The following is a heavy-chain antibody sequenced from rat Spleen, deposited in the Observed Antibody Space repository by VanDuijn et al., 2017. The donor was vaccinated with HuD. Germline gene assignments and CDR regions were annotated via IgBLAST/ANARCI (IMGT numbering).Heavy chain of an antibody. V-gene: IGHV5-31*01. Sequence: EVQLVESGGGLVQPGRSLKLSCVASGFTFNNYWMTCIRQAPGMGLEWIASITKTGGSTYYADSVKGRFTISRYNVKNTLYVQMDSLRSEDTATYYCARAGYLRDWYFDFWGPGTMVTVSS. D-gene: IGHD2-2*01. CDR3: ARAGYLRDWYFDF. CDR2: ITKTGGST. CDR1: GFTFNNYW. J-gene: IGHJ1*01.